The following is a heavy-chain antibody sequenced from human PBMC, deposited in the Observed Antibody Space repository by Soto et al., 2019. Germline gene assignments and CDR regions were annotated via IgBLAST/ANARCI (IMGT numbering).Heavy chain of an antibody. CDR1: GCTFSSCA. J-gene: IGHJ5*02. Sequence: GAAVKVSCKASGCTFSSCAISWVVQAPGQGREWMGGIIPIFGTANYAQKFQGRVTITADESTSTDYMELSSLRSEDTAVYYCARMAEMATTCFDPWGQGTLVTVSS. V-gene: IGHV1-69*13. CDR3: ARMAEMATTCFDP. CDR2: IIPIFGTA. D-gene: IGHD5-12*01.